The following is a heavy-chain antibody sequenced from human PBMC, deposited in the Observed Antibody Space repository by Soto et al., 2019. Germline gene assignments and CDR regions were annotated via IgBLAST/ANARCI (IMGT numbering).Heavy chain of an antibody. CDR3: ARAKMGITGTTVWLDP. D-gene: IGHD1-7*01. CDR1: GYTFTSYG. V-gene: IGHV1-18*01. CDR2: ISAYNGNT. Sequence: ASVKVSCKASGYTFTSYGISWVRQAPGQGLEWMGWISAYNGNTNYAQKLQGRVTMTTDTSTSTAYMELRSLRSDDTAVYYCARAKMGITGTTVWLDPWGQGTLVTVSS. J-gene: IGHJ5*02.